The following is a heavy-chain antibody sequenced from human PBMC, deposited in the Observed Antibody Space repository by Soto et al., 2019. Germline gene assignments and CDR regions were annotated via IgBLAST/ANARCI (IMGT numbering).Heavy chain of an antibody. Sequence: GGSLRLSCAASGFTFSSYGMHWVRQAPGKGLEWVAVISYDGSNKYYADSVKGRFTISRDNSKNTLYLQMNSLRAEDTAVYYCAKDQFVGLSPYGDYGMDVWGQGTTVTVSS. CDR2: ISYDGSNK. D-gene: IGHD2-8*01. V-gene: IGHV3-30*18. CDR3: AKDQFVGLSPYGDYGMDV. CDR1: GFTFSSYG. J-gene: IGHJ6*02.